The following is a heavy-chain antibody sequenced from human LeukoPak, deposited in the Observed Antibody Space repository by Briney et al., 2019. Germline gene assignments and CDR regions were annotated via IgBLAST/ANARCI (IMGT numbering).Heavy chain of an antibody. J-gene: IGHJ4*02. D-gene: IGHD3-10*01. CDR2: IIPILGTA. V-gene: IGHV1-69*04. Sequence: SVKVSCKASGGTFSSYAISWVRQAPGQGLEWMGRIIPILGTANYAQKFQGRVTITADKSTSTAYMELSSLRSEDTAVYYCARTYGSGSYYPADYWRQGTLVTVSS. CDR1: GGTFSSYA. CDR3: ARTYGSGSYYPADY.